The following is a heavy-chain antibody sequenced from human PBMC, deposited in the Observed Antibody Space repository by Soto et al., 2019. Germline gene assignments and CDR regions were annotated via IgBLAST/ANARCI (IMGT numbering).Heavy chain of an antibody. Sequence: GGSLRLSCAASGLTFSDYYMTWIRQPPGKGLEWLSYISGSGNTIYYADSLKGRFTVSSDNARNSLHLQMNSLRADDTAFYGCASDPYYYASGYWGQGTLVTVSS. J-gene: IGHJ4*02. CDR2: ISGSGNTI. CDR3: ASDPYYYASGY. D-gene: IGHD3-10*01. CDR1: GLTFSDYY. V-gene: IGHV3-11*01.